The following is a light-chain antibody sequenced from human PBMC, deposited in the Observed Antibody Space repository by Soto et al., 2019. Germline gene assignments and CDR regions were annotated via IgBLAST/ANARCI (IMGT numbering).Light chain of an antibody. CDR2: DVS. V-gene: IGLV2-11*01. CDR1: SSDVGGYNY. Sequence: QSALTQPRSVSGSPGQSVTISCTGTSSDVGGYNYVSWYQQHPGKAPKLMIYDVSRRPSGVPDRFSGSKSGNTASLTISGLQAEDEADYYCCSYAGNYTWLFGGGTKVTVL. J-gene: IGLJ3*02. CDR3: CSYAGNYTWL.